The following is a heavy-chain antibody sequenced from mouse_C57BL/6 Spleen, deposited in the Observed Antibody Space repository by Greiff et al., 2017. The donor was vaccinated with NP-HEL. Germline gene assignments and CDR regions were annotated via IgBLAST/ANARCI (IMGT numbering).Heavy chain of an antibody. Sequence: VQLKESGPGLAKPSQTLSLTCSVTGYSITSDYWNWIRKFPGNKLEYMGYISYSGSTYYNPSLKSRISITRDTSKNQYYLQLNSVTTEDTATYYCARRGFYYGSSYWYFDVWGTGTTVTVSS. V-gene: IGHV3-8*01. CDR3: ARRGFYYGSSYWYFDV. CDR2: ISYSGST. J-gene: IGHJ1*03. CDR1: GYSITSDY. D-gene: IGHD1-1*01.